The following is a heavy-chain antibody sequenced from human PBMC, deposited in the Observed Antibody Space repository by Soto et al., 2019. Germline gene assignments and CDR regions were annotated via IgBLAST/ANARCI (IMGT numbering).Heavy chain of an antibody. D-gene: IGHD3-22*01. Sequence: QPGGSLRLSCAASGFTFSSYAMSWVRQAPGKGLEWVSAISGSGGSTCYADSVKGRFTISRDNSKNTLYLQMNSLRAEDTAVYYCAKARYYYDSSGYYSGYFDYWGQGTLVTVSS. J-gene: IGHJ4*02. V-gene: IGHV3-23*01. CDR1: GFTFSSYA. CDR2: ISGSGGST. CDR3: AKARYYYDSSGYYSGYFDY.